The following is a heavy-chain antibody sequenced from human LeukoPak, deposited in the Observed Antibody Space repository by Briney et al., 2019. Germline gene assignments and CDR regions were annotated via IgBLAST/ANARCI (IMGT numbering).Heavy chain of an antibody. CDR2: IRSKANSYAT. V-gene: IGHV3-73*01. Sequence: SGGSLRLSCAASGFIFSDSAIHWVRQASGKGLEWVGRIRSKANSYATAYAASVKGRFTISRDNAKNTLYLQMNSLRAEDTAVYYCARGYDYVWDWYFHLWGRGTLVTVSS. CDR1: GFIFSDSA. D-gene: IGHD3-16*01. J-gene: IGHJ2*01. CDR3: ARGYDYVWDWYFHL.